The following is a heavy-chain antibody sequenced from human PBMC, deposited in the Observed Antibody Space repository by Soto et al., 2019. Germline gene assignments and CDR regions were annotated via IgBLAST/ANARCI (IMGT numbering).Heavy chain of an antibody. J-gene: IGHJ5*02. CDR3: AKNGDCTGVNCHVGWFDP. D-gene: IGHD2-8*02. CDR2: ISYSGST. Sequence: SETLSLTCTVSGASVSSGNYYWSWIRQPPGKGLECIGYISYSGSTNYNPSLKSRVTISIDTSKNQFSLKLSSVTAADTAIYYCAKNGDCTGVNCHVGWFDPWGRGTLVTVSS. CDR1: GASVSSGNYY. V-gene: IGHV4-61*01.